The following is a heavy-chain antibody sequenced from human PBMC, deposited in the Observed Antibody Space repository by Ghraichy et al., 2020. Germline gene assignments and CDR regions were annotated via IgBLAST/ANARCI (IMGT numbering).Heavy chain of an antibody. D-gene: IGHD3-3*01. V-gene: IGHV4-39*01. Sequence: SETLSLTCSVSGGSISVTTSYYWGWIRQPPGKGLEWIGRVSYSGSTYYNPSLRSRVTISVDTSENQFSLKLTSVTAADTAMYYCATTYYDFSADLWGQGTLVTVSS. CDR1: GGSISVTTSYY. CDR2: VSYSGST. CDR3: ATTYYDFSADL. J-gene: IGHJ5*02.